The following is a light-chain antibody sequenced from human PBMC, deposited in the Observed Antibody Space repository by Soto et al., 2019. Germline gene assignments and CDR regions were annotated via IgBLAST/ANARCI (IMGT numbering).Light chain of an antibody. CDR1: QDVSND. V-gene: IGKV1-6*01. CDR3: LPDHEHLT. CDR2: AAS. J-gene: IGKJ4*01. Sequence: AIQMTQSPSSLSASVGDRVTITCRASQDVSNDLGWYQQKPGKAPQLLIYAASTLQSGVPSRFSGTGSGTDSTLTISSLQPEDSASYDCLPDHEHLTFGEGTKVDIK.